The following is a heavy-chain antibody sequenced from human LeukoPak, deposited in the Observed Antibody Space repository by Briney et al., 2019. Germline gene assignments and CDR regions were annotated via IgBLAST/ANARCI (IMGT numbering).Heavy chain of an antibody. J-gene: IGHJ4*02. CDR3: ARDGWGYLLDY. V-gene: IGHV3-7*01. CDR1: GFIFSRFW. Sequence: PGGSLRLSCVASGFIFSRFWMTWVRQAPEKGLEWVAHIKPDGSVEDYVDSVKGRFTISRDNAKNSLYLEMNNLRAEGTAVYYCARDGWGYLLDYWGQGILVTVSS. CDR2: IKPDGSVE. D-gene: IGHD3-22*01.